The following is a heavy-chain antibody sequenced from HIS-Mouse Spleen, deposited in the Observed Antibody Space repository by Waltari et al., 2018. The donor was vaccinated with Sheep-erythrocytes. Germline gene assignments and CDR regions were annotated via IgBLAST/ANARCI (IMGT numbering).Heavy chain of an antibody. Sequence: EVQLVESGGGLVQPGGSLRLSCAASCFTFSSYDLHWVRQATGKGLEWVSAIGTAGDTYYPGSVKGRFTISRENAKNSLYLQMNSLRAGDTAVYYCARGRYYYDSSGYYFDYWGQGTLVTVSS. CDR2: IGTAGDT. J-gene: IGHJ4*02. D-gene: IGHD3-22*01. V-gene: IGHV3-13*01. CDR3: ARGRYYYDSSGYYFDY. CDR1: CFTFSSYD.